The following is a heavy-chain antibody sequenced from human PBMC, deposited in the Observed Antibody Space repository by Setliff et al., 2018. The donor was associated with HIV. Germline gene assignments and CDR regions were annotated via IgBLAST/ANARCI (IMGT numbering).Heavy chain of an antibody. J-gene: IGHJ3*02. Sequence: ASVKVSCKASGYTFTGYYMHWVRQAPGQGLEWMGRINPNSGGTNYAQKFQGRVTMTRDTSISTAYMELSSLRSEDTAVYYCARGPAYIAGDGFDIWGQGTMVTVSS. CDR3: ARGPAYIAGDGFDI. V-gene: IGHV1-2*06. CDR2: INPNSGGT. CDR1: GYTFTGYY. D-gene: IGHD6-13*01.